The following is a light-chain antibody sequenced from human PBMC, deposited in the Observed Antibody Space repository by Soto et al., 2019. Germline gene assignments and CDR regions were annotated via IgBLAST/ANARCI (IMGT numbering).Light chain of an antibody. CDR3: QQYNSWYT. V-gene: IGKV1-5*03. J-gene: IGKJ2*01. CDR1: QSISNW. CDR2: KAS. Sequence: DIQMTQSPSTLSASVGDRVTITCRASQSISNWLAWYQQKPGKAPKFLIYKASTLESGVPSRFSGSGSGTEFPLTISSLQHDVSATYYCQQYNSWYTFGQGTKLEIK.